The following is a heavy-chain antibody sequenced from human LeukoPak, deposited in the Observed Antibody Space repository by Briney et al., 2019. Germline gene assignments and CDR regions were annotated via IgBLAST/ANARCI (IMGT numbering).Heavy chain of an antibody. CDR2: ISYDGSKK. D-gene: IGHD2-15*01. J-gene: IGHJ3*02. CDR3: AKVSTPGYCSGGSCYSNAFDI. CDR1: GFTFSNAW. Sequence: GGSLRLSCAASGFTFSNAWMSWVRQAPGKGLEWVAVISYDGSKKYYADSVKGRFTISRDNSKNTLYLQMNSLRAEDTAVYYCAKVSTPGYCSGGSCYSNAFDIWGQGTMVAVSP. V-gene: IGHV3-30*18.